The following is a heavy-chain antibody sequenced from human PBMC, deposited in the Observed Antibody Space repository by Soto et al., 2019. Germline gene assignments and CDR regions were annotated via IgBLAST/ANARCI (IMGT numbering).Heavy chain of an antibody. Sequence: GGSLRLSCVASQFPFDVYSMHWVRQAPGKGLEWVSYIRHTTSATFYADAVKGRFTTSRDNRKNSLFLQMNSLRDDDTGVYFCARDRGSSGMFELDVWGPGTLVTVSS. D-gene: IGHD6-19*01. CDR3: ARDRGSSGMFELDV. CDR2: IRHTTSAT. J-gene: IGHJ3*01. CDR1: QFPFDVYS. V-gene: IGHV3-48*02.